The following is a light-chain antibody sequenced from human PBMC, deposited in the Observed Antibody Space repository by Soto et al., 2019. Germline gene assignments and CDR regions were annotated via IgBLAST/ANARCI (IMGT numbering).Light chain of an antibody. CDR3: SSFTGSSTPWV. CDR1: SSDVGGYDH. CDR2: EVS. J-gene: IGLJ3*02. V-gene: IGLV2-14*01. Sequence: QSAPTQPASVSGSPGQSNTISCTGTSSDVGGYDHVSWYQQHPGKAPKLMISEVSNRPSGVSNRFSGSKSGNTASLTISGLQAEDEGDYYCSSFTGSSTPWVFGGGTKVTVL.